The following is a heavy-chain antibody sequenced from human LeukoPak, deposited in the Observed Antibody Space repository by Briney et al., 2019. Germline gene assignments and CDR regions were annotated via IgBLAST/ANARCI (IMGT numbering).Heavy chain of an antibody. J-gene: IGHJ4*02. CDR1: GFTFSSYA. CDR3: ARGSGD. D-gene: IGHD3-10*01. V-gene: IGHV3-30-3*01. CDR2: ISYDGSNK. Sequence: GGSLRLSCAASGFTFSSYAMHWFRQAPGKGLEWVAVISYDGSNKYYADSVKGRFTISRDNSKNTLYLQMNSLRAEDTAVYYCARGSGDWGQGTLVTVSS.